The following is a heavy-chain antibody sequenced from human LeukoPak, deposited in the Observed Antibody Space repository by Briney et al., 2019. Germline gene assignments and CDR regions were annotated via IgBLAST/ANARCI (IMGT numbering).Heavy chain of an antibody. J-gene: IGHJ5*02. CDR2: IYTSGST. Sequence: SETLSLTCTVSGGSISSYYWSWLRQPAGKGLEWIGRIYTSGSTNYNPSLRSRVTISIDTSKSQFSLKLRSVTAADTAVYYCARHRTQQRLLLNWFDPWGQGTLVTVSS. CDR1: GGSISSYY. D-gene: IGHD2-15*01. CDR3: ARHRTQQRLLLNWFDP. V-gene: IGHV4-4*07.